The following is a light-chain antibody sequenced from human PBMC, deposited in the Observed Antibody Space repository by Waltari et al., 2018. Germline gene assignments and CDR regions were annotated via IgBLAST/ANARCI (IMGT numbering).Light chain of an antibody. CDR1: QSISNW. Sequence: DIQMTQSPSTLSASVGDRVTITCRASQSISNWLAWYQQKPGKAPKLLIYKASSLESGVPSRFSGSGSGTECTLTISSLQPDDFATYYCQQYNNYPFTFGPGTKVDIK. J-gene: IGKJ3*01. CDR2: KAS. V-gene: IGKV1-5*03. CDR3: QQYNNYPFT.